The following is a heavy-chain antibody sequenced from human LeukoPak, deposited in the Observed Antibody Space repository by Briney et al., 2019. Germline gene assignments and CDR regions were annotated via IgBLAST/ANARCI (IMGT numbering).Heavy chain of an antibody. CDR2: IYYSGST. D-gene: IGHD1-26*01. J-gene: IGHJ4*02. V-gene: IGHV4-39*07. Sequence: SETLSLTCTVSGGSISSSSYYWGWIRQPPGKGLEWIGSIYYSGSTYYNPSLKSRVTISVDTSKNQFSLKLSSVTAADTAVYYCATRPTSYSGSYSGYWGQGTLVTVSS. CDR1: GGSISSSSYY. CDR3: ATRPTSYSGSYSGY.